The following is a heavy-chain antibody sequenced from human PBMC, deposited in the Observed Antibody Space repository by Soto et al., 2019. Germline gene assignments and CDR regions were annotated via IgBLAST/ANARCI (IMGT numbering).Heavy chain of an antibody. Sequence: SETLSLTCTVSGGSISSGDYYWSWIRQPPGKGLEWIGYIYYSGSTYYNPSLKSRVTISVDTSKNQFSLKLSSVTAADTAVYYCARVRAPVLRYFDWSRGYFDYGGQGTLVTVSS. CDR2: IYYSGST. CDR1: GGSISSGDYY. V-gene: IGHV4-30-4*01. J-gene: IGHJ4*02. D-gene: IGHD3-9*01. CDR3: ARVRAPVLRYFDWSRGYFDY.